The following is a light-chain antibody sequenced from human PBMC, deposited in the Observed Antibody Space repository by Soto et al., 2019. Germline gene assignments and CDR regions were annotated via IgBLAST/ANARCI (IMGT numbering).Light chain of an antibody. J-gene: IGLJ3*02. V-gene: IGLV1-40*01. CDR3: QSYDSSLSAGV. CDR1: SSNIGAGYD. Sequence: QYVLTQPPSVSGAPGQRVTISCTASSSNIGAGYDVHWYQQLPGTAPKLLIYGNTNRPSGVPDRFSGSKSGTSASLAITGLQAEDEADYYCQSYDSSLSAGVFGGGTELTVL. CDR2: GNT.